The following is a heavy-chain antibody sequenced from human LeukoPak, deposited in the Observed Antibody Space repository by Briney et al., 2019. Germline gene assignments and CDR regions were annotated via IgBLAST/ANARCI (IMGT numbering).Heavy chain of an antibody. D-gene: IGHD2-2*01. CDR2: ISTSGST. Sequence: SETLSLTCTVSGGSISSGSYYWSWIRQPAGKGLEWIGRISTSGSTNYNPSLNSRVTISVDTSKNQFSLKLSSVTAADTAVYCCASRLYCSSTSCRMSDAFDIWGQGTMVTVSS. J-gene: IGHJ3*02. V-gene: IGHV4-61*02. CDR3: ASRLYCSSTSCRMSDAFDI. CDR1: GGSISSGSYY.